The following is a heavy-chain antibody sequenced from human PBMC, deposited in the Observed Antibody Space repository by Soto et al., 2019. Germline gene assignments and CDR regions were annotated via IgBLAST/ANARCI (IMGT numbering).Heavy chain of an antibody. V-gene: IGHV3-33*01. D-gene: IGHD2-2*01. CDR3: ARLYCSSTSCYSVGTFDI. CDR2: IWFDGSDK. Sequence: PGGSLRLSCAASGFTFSSYGMHWVRQAPGKGLEWVALIWFDGSDKYYADSAKGRFTISRDNSKNTLYLQMNSLRADDTAVYYCARLYCSSTSCYSVGTFDIWGQGTMVTVSS. CDR1: GFTFSSYG. J-gene: IGHJ3*02.